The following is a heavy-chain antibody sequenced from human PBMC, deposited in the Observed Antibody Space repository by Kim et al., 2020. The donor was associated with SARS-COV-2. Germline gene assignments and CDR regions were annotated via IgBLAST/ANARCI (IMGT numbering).Heavy chain of an antibody. J-gene: IGHJ6*03. V-gene: IGHV1-8*01. D-gene: IGHD2-21*01. CDR3: ARGHLKSIVVVIAPRPYYYYMDV. Sequence: ASVKVSCKASGYTFTSYDINWVRQATGQGLEWMGWMNPNSGNTGYAQKFQGRVTMTRNTSISTAYMELSSLRSEDTAVYYCARGHLKSIVVVIAPRPYYYYMDVWGKGTTVPVPS. CDR1: GYTFTSYD. CDR2: MNPNSGNT.